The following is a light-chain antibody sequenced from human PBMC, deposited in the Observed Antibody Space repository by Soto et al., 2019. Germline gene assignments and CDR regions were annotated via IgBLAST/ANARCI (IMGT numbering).Light chain of an antibody. CDR2: TNI. CDR3: QSYDSSLSGVV. V-gene: IGLV1-40*01. Sequence: QSALTQPPSVSGAPGQRVTISCTGSGSNIGAGYDVHWYQHLPGTAPKLLIYTNINRPSGVPDRFSASKSGTSASLAITGLQAGDEADYYCQSYDSSLSGVVFGGGTKVTVL. CDR1: GSNIGAGYD. J-gene: IGLJ2*01.